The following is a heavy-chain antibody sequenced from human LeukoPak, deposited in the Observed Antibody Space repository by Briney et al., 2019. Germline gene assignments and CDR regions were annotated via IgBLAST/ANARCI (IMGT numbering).Heavy chain of an antibody. CDR1: GYTVTSYG. D-gene: IGHD3-22*01. V-gene: IGHV1-18*01. Sequence: ASVKVSRKASGYTVTSYGISWVRRAPGQGVKWMGWISAYNGNTNYTQKLQGKVTMTTDTSTSTAYMELRSLRSHDTAVYYCARVWPEIVVVIIIDYWGQGTLVTVSS. CDR3: ARVWPEIVVVIIIDY. J-gene: IGHJ4*02. CDR2: ISAYNGNT.